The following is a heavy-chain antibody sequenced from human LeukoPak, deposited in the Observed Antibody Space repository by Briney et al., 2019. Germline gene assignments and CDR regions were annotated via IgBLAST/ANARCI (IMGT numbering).Heavy chain of an antibody. CDR3: ARDRGYSCGY. CDR2: IKQDGSEK. CDR1: GFTFSGYS. J-gene: IGHJ4*02. Sequence: GGSLRLSCAASGFTFSGYSMSWVRQAPGKGLEWVANIKQDGSEKYYVESVKGRFTISRDNAKNSLYLQMNSLRVEDTAVYYCARDRGYSCGYWGQGTLVTVSS. V-gene: IGHV3-7*05. D-gene: IGHD5-18*01.